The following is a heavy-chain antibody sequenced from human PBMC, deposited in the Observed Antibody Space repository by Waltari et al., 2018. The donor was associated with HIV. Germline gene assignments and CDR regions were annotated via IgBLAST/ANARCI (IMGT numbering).Heavy chain of an antibody. J-gene: IGHJ3*02. CDR1: GGTFSSYT. D-gene: IGHD3-10*01. V-gene: IGHV1-69*02. CDR2: IIPVLWIA. Sequence: QVQLVQSGAEVKKPGSSVKVSCKASGGTFSSYTISWVRQAPGQGLEWMGKIIPVLWIANCAQKFQGSVTITAEKSTSTAYMELSSLGSEDTAVYYCARPRRTYYYGSGSWYDAFDIWAQGTMVTVSS. CDR3: ARPRRTYYYGSGSWYDAFDI.